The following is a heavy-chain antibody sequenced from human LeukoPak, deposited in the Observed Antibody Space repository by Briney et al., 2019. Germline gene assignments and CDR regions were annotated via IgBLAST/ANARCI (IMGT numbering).Heavy chain of an antibody. V-gene: IGHV3-11*04. CDR2: ISSSGSML. J-gene: IGHJ3*02. CDR1: GFTFSDYY. CDR3: ARDDPHPIVVREPDAFDI. Sequence: GGSLRLSCTVSGFTFSDYYMSWVRQAPGKGLEWVSYISSSGSMLHYADSVEGRFTISRDNGKSSLYLQMSSLRVEDTAVYYCARDDPHPIVVREPDAFDIWGQGTMVTVSS. D-gene: IGHD3-22*01.